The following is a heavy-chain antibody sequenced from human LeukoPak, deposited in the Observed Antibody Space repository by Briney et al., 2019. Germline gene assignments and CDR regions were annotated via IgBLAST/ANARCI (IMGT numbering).Heavy chain of an antibody. V-gene: IGHV3-48*01. D-gene: IGHD6-25*01. J-gene: IGHJ4*02. Sequence: PGGSLRLSCAASGFTFNTYSMSWVRQAPGKGLEWISYITTDSRTIYYADSVKGRFTISRDNSKNTLYLQMNSLRAEDTAVYYCAREAPYSSDDYWGQGTPVTVSS. CDR2: ITTDSRTI. CDR1: GFTFNTYS. CDR3: AREAPYSSDDY.